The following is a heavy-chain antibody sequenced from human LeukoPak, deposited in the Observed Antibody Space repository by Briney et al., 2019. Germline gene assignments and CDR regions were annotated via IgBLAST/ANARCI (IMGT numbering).Heavy chain of an antibody. Sequence: SGPALVKPTQTLTLTCTFSGFSLNTSGMCVSWIRQPPGKALEWLARIDWDDDKYYSTSLKTRLTISKDTSKNQVVLTMTNMDPVDTATYYCARKYYDILTGYYSDYWGKGTLVTVSS. J-gene: IGHJ4*02. D-gene: IGHD3-9*01. CDR2: IDWDDDK. CDR1: GFSLNTSGMC. V-gene: IGHV2-70*11. CDR3: ARKYYDILTGYYSDY.